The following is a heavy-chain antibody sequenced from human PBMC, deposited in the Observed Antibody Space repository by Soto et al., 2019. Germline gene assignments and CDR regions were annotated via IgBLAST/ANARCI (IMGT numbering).Heavy chain of an antibody. J-gene: IGHJ6*02. Sequence: ASVKVSCAASGFTFSNSWMSWVRQAPGKGLEWVANIKEDGSEKDYVDPVKGRFTITRDNAKNSLHLQMNNLRAEDTAVYFCTRKRFGMDVWGQGTTVTVSS. V-gene: IGHV3-7*03. CDR1: GFTFSNSW. CDR3: TRKRFGMDV. CDR2: IKEDGSEK.